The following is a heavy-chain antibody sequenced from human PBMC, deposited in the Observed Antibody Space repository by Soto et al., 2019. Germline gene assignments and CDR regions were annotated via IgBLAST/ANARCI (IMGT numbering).Heavy chain of an antibody. V-gene: IGHV3-49*03. CDR2: IRSKAYGGTT. D-gene: IGHD1-26*01. Sequence: GGSLRLSCTASGFTFGDYAMSWFRQAPGKGLEWVGFIRSKAYGGTTEYAASVKGRFTISRDDSKSIAYLQMNSLKTEDTAVYYCTRDGIVGATTFRGQGTLVTVSS. CDR1: GFTFGDYA. CDR3: TRDGIVGATTF. J-gene: IGHJ4*02.